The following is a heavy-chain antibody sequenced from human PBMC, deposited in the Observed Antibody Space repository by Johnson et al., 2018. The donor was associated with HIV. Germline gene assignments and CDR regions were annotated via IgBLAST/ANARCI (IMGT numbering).Heavy chain of an antibody. V-gene: IGHV3-30*18. J-gene: IGHJ3*01. CDR2: ISFDGSHK. CDR3: AKDKFMFVDSPVDAFYV. CDR1: GFAFSNYG. Sequence: QVQLVESGGGVVQPGRSLRLSCAASGFAFSNYGMHWVRQAPGKGLEWVAVISFDGSHKYYTDSVKGLSTISRDNSNNTLYLHMNSLRPDDTGVYYCAKDKFMFVDSPVDAFYVWGQGTMVTFSS. D-gene: IGHD3/OR15-3a*01.